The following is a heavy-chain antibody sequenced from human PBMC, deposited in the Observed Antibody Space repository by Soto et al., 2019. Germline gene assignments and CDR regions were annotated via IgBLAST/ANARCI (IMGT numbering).Heavy chain of an antibody. CDR1: GGTFSNNV. J-gene: IGHJ1*01. Sequence: QVQLVQSGAEVKKPGSSVKVSCKASGGTFSNNVISWVRQAPGQGLEWMGGIIPIFRTANYAQKVQGRVTITADESTSTAYMDLSSLTSEDTAVYYCALGVLGAEYFQHWGQGTLATVSS. D-gene: IGHD2-2*01. CDR3: ALGVLGAEYFQH. CDR2: IIPIFRTA. V-gene: IGHV1-69*12.